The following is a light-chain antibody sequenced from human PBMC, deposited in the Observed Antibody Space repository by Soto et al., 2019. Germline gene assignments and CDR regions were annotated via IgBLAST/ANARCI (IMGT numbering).Light chain of an antibody. J-gene: IGKJ1*01. Sequence: DIQMTQSPSTLSTSVGDRVTITCRASQSISSWLAWYQQKPGKAPELLIYKASRLESGVPSRFSGSGSGTEFSLTISSLQPDDFATYYCQQYITYPWTFGQVTKVEI. V-gene: IGKV1-5*03. CDR1: QSISSW. CDR2: KAS. CDR3: QQYITYPWT.